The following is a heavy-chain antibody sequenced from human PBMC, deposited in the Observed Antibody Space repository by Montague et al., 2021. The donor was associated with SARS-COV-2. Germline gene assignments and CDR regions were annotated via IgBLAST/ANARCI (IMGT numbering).Heavy chain of an antibody. CDR2: IYYSGST. J-gene: IGHJ4*02. CDR3: ARGDGHYYGSGTYPYY. D-gene: IGHD3-10*01. V-gene: IGHV4-59*07. CDR1: GGSITSYY. Sequence: SDTLSLTCTVSGGSITSYYWSWIRQPAGKGLEYIGYIYYSGSTNXNPSLKSRVTMSVDTPKNQFSLKLSSVTAADTAVYYCARGDGHYYGSGTYPYYWGQGTLVTVSS.